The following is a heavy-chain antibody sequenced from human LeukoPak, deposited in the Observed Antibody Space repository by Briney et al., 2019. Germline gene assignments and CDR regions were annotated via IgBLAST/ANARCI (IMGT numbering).Heavy chain of an antibody. D-gene: IGHD3-3*02. Sequence: ASVKVSCKASGYTFTSHDINWVRQATGQGLEWMGWMNPNSGNTGYAQKFQGRVTMTRDTSTTTAYMELSSLRSEDTAVYYCARDRGIFGVVRGVYYYGMDVWGQGTTVTVS. J-gene: IGHJ6*02. V-gene: IGHV1-8*01. CDR1: GYTFTSHD. CDR2: MNPNSGNT. CDR3: ARDRGIFGVVRGVYYYGMDV.